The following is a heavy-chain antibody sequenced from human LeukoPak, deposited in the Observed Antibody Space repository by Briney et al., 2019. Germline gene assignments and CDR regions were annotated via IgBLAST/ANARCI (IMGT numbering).Heavy chain of an antibody. Sequence: SETLSLTCAVYGGSFSGYYCSWIRQPPGKGLEWIGYIYYSGSTNYNPSLKSRVTISVDTSKNQFSLKLSSVTAADTAVYYCARGPFDSGYYYVARYYFDYWGQGTLVTVSS. CDR2: IYYSGST. D-gene: IGHD3-22*01. J-gene: IGHJ4*02. V-gene: IGHV4-59*01. CDR1: GGSFSGYY. CDR3: ARGPFDSGYYYVARYYFDY.